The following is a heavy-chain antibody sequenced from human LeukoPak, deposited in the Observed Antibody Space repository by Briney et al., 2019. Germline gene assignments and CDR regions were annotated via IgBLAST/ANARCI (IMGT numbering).Heavy chain of an antibody. CDR3: ARSGKPTYYYDSSGYPGY. J-gene: IGHJ4*02. V-gene: IGHV4-59*01. CDR1: GGSISSYY. Sequence: SETLSLTCTVSGGSISSYYWSWIRQPPGKGLEWIGYIYYSGSTNYNPSLKSRVTISVDTSKNQFSLKLSSVTAADTAVYYCARSGKPTYYYDSSGYPGYWGQGTLVTVSS. CDR2: IYYSGST. D-gene: IGHD3-22*01.